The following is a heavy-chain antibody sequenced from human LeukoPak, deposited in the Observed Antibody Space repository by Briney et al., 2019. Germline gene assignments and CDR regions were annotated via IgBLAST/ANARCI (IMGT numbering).Heavy chain of an antibody. D-gene: IGHD1-1*01. CDR1: GYTFTSYY. Sequence: ASVKVSCKASGYTFTSYYMHWVRQAPGPGLEWMGIINPSGGSTSYAQKFQGRVTMTRDTSTSTVYMELSSLRSEDTAVYYCARDLGLTGLSDYWGQGTLVTVSS. V-gene: IGHV1-46*01. CDR2: INPSGGST. J-gene: IGHJ4*02. CDR3: ARDLGLTGLSDY.